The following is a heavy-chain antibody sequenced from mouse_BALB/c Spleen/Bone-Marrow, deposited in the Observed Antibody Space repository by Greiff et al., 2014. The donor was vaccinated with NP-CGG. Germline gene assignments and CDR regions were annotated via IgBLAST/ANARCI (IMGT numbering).Heavy chain of an antibody. J-gene: IGHJ4*01. V-gene: IGHV5-4*02. D-gene: IGHD2-10*02. CDR3: ARSGERYGAMDY. CDR2: TSDGGGYT. CDR1: GFTFSDYY. Sequence: EVMLVESGGGLVKPGGSLKLSCAASGFTFSDYYMYWVRQTPEKRLEWVATTSDGGGYTYYPDSVWGRFTISRDNAKNNLYLQMSSLKSEDTAMYYCARSGERYGAMDYWGQGTSVTVFS.